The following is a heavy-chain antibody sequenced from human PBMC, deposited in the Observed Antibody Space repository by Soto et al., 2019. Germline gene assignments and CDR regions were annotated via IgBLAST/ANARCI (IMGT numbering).Heavy chain of an antibody. D-gene: IGHD2-2*01. CDR2: INQSGNT. Sequence: PSETLSLTCAFSVVSFSGYYWTCIRQIPGKGLEWIGEINQSGNTKYNPSLMSRVTMSVDTSRNQFSLKLRSVTAADTAVYYCARPSYALNWDFHYGMQVWGQGTSVTVSS. CDR3: ARPSYALNWDFHYGMQV. CDR1: VVSFSGYY. J-gene: IGHJ6*01. V-gene: IGHV4-34*01.